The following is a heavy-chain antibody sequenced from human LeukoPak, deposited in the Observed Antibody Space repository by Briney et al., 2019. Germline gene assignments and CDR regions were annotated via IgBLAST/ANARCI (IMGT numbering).Heavy chain of an antibody. V-gene: IGHV1-24*01. CDR1: GYTLTELS. CDR2: FDPEDGET. CDR3: ATDLRGIAAAGTVPLGY. J-gene: IGHJ4*02. D-gene: IGHD6-13*01. Sequence: EASVTVSCKVSGYTLTELSMHWVRQAPGKGLEWMGGFDPEDGETIYAQKFQGRVTMTEDTSKDTAYMELSSLRSEDTAVYYCATDLRGIAAAGTVPLGYWGQGTLVTVSS.